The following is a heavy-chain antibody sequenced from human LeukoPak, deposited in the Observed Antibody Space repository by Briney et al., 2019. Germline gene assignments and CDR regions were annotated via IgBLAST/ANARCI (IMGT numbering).Heavy chain of an antibody. D-gene: IGHD3-9*01. V-gene: IGHV4-34*01. CDR2: INHSGGT. J-gene: IGHJ4*02. CDR1: CGSFSAYY. Sequence: SETLSLTCAVYCGSFSAYYWAWIRQPPGKGLEWIGEINHSGGTNYNPSLKSRVTISVDTSKNQFSLKLSSVTAADTAVYYCASSRNYDILTGYWIYYFDCWGQGPLVTVSS. CDR3: ASSRNYDILTGYWIYYFDC.